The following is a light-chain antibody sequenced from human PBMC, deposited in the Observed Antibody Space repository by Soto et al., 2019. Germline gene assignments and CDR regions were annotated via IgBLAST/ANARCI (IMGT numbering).Light chain of an antibody. CDR2: EVR. CDR3: NSYTSSTTWV. CDR1: SSDVGRYNY. V-gene: IGLV2-14*01. J-gene: IGLJ3*02. Sequence: QSALTQPASVSGSPGQSITISCTGTSSDVGRYNYVSWYQQHPGKAPKLMIYEVRNRPSGVSSRFSGSKSGNTASLTISGLQAEDEAEYYCNSYTSSTTWVFGGGTKHTVL.